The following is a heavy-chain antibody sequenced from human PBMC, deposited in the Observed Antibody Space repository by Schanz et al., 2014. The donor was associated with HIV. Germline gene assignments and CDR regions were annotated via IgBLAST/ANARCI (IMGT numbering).Heavy chain of an antibody. Sequence: VQLQQWGAGLLKPSQTLSLTCTVSGGSITSGGHYWSWIRQHPGKGLEWLGYIYYSGVTYYNPSLRSRITMSIDTSKNQFSLKLSFVTAADTGVYYCARGSGLDYWGQGTQVTVSS. CDR1: GGSITSGGHY. CDR3: ARGSGLDY. CDR2: IYYSGVT. J-gene: IGHJ4*02. V-gene: IGHV4-31*03. D-gene: IGHD1-1*01.